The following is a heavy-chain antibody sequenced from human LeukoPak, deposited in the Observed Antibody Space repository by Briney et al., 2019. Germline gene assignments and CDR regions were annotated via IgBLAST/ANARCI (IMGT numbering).Heavy chain of an antibody. CDR2: ISGYDGNT. J-gene: IGHJ3*02. CDR3: ARAGVTPKTGDPFNI. Sequence: ASVKVSCKASGYSFTSYGVSWVRQAPGQGLEWMGWISGYDGNTNSAQKLQGRVTMTTDTSTSTAYMELRGLRSGDTAMYYCARAGVTPKTGDPFNIWGQGTMVTVSS. D-gene: IGHD4-23*01. V-gene: IGHV1-18*01. CDR1: GYSFTSYG.